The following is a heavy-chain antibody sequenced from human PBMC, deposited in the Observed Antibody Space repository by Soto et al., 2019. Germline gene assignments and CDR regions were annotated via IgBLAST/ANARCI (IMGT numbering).Heavy chain of an antibody. CDR2: INLSGNT. D-gene: IGHD2-21*01. J-gene: IGHJ6*02. CDR3: ASCGPVVPNGCYYHDLGV. CDR1: GGSFSGYY. Sequence: ETMSLTCSMYGGSFSGYYWSWIRQPPGKGLEWIGEINLSGNTNYNPSLKSRVTISVDTSNNQFSLKLNSVTAADTEVYYCASCGPVVPNGCYYHDLGVSGQGTTVPVSS. V-gene: IGHV4-34*01.